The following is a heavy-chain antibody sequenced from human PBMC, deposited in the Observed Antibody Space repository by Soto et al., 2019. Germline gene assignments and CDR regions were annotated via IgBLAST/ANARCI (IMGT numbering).Heavy chain of an antibody. CDR3: ARGASTSYYDFWSGSSNWFEP. D-gene: IGHD3-3*01. Sequence: ASLKVSCKAAGCTFTSYGISCVRRSPGQGLELMGWISAYNGNTNYAQKLQGRVTMTTDTSTSTAYMELRSLRSDDTAVYYCARGASTSYYDFWSGSSNWFEPWGQGTLVTVSS. V-gene: IGHV1-18*01. CDR1: GCTFTSYG. J-gene: IGHJ5*02. CDR2: ISAYNGNT.